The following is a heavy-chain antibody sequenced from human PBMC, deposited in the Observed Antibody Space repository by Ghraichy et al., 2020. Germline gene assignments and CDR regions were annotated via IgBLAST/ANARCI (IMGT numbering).Heavy chain of an antibody. CDR1: GFTFSGYE. V-gene: IGHV3-48*03. Sequence: GGSLRLSCAASGFTFSGYEMNWVRQAPGKGLEWVSFISSSGDTIYYADSVQGRFTVSRDNAKNSLLLQMNSLRPDDTAVYYCARGWRAAAYFDYWGQGTLVTVSS. D-gene: IGHD2-15*01. CDR3: ARGWRAAAYFDY. CDR2: ISSSGDTI. J-gene: IGHJ4*02.